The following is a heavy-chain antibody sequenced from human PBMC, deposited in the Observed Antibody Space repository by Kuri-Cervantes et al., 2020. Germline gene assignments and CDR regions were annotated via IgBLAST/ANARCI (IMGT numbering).Heavy chain of an antibody. D-gene: IGHD3-22*01. Sequence: GESLKISCAASGFAFSYYAIHWVRQAPGKGLEWVALISYDGSNKYYADSVRGRFTISRDNTKNTLYLQMNSLRVEDTAVYYCAKNDYYDSSGYYSEYFQHWGQGTLVTVSS. V-gene: IGHV3-30-3*02. J-gene: IGHJ1*01. CDR2: ISYDGSNK. CDR3: AKNDYYDSSGYYSEYFQH. CDR1: GFAFSYYA.